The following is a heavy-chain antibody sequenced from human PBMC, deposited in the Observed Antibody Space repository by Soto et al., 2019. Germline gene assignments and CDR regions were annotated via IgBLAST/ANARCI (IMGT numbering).Heavy chain of an antibody. CDR1: GFTFRSCA. J-gene: IGHJ4*02. Sequence: QVQLVESGGGVVQPGRSLRLSCAASGFTFRSCAMHWVRQAPGKGLEWVAVISYDGNNKYYADSVKGRFIISRDNSENTLYLQMNSLRAEDTAVYYCVAGHYGSAAYYVDYWGQGTLVTVSS. CDR2: ISYDGNNK. CDR3: VAGHYGSAAYYVDY. D-gene: IGHD3-10*01. V-gene: IGHV3-30*03.